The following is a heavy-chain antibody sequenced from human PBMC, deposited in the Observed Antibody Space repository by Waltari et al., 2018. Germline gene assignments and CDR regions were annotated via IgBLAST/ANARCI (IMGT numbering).Heavy chain of an antibody. CDR1: GFSLSTSGVG. J-gene: IGHJ4*02. V-gene: IGHV2-5*01. Sequence: QITLKESGPTLVKPTQTLTLTCTFSGFSLSTSGVGVGWIRQPPGKALEWLELIYWNDDKRYSPSLKSRLTITKDTSKNQVVLTMTNMDPVDTATYYCAHTIAERHHYDYVWGSYRHPVFDHSFDYWGQGTLVTVSS. CDR3: AHTIAERHHYDYVWGSYRHPVFDHSFDY. CDR2: IYWNDDK. D-gene: IGHD3-16*02.